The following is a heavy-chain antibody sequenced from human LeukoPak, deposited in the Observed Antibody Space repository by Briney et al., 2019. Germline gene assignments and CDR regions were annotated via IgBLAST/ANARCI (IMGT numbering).Heavy chain of an antibody. CDR1: GGSFSGYY. CDR3: ASTSPNFGGPCYFDY. J-gene: IGHJ4*02. Sequence: SETLSLTCAVYGGSFSGYYWSWIRQPPGKGLEWSGGINHSGSTNYNPSLKSRVTISVDTSKNQFSLKLSSVTAADTAVYYCASTSPNFGGPCYFDYWGQGTLVTVSS. V-gene: IGHV4-34*01. D-gene: IGHD3-16*01. CDR2: INHSGST.